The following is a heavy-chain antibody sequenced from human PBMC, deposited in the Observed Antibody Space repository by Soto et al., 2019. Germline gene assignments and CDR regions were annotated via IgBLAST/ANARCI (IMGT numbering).Heavy chain of an antibody. Sequence: GGSLRLSCAASGFTFSSYAMSWVRQAPGKGLEWVSAISGSGGSTYYTDSVKGRFTISRNNSKNTLYMQMNSLRAEDTAVYFCATARAIFGVVIDYWGQGSLVTVSS. CDR2: ISGSGGST. V-gene: IGHV3-23*01. CDR1: GFTFSSYA. CDR3: ATARAIFGVVIDY. J-gene: IGHJ4*02. D-gene: IGHD3-3*01.